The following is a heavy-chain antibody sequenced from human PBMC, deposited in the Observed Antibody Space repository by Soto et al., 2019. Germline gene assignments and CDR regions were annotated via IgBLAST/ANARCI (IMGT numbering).Heavy chain of an antibody. CDR2: IKSKTDGGTT. Sequence: EVQLVESGGGLVKPGGSLRLSCAASGFTFSNAWMSWVRQAPGKGLEWVGRIKSKTDGGTTDYAAPVKGRFTISRDDSKNTLYLQMNSLKTEDTAVYYCTTGSFNWNYIINAFDIWGQGTMVTVSS. D-gene: IGHD1-7*01. CDR1: GFTFSNAW. V-gene: IGHV3-15*01. CDR3: TTGSFNWNYIINAFDI. J-gene: IGHJ3*02.